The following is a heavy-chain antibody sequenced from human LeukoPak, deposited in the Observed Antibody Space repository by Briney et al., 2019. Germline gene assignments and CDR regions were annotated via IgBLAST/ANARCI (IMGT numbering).Heavy chain of an antibody. CDR1: GFTFSSNW. CDR3: ARALHSSSSF. D-gene: IGHD6-6*01. Sequence: PGGSLRLSCAASGFTFSSNWMSWVRQAPGKGLEWVANIKQDGSEKYYVDSVKGRFTISRDNAKNSLFLQMNSLRVEDTAVYYCARALHSSSSFWGQGTMVTVSS. V-gene: IGHV3-7*01. CDR2: IKQDGSEK. J-gene: IGHJ3*01.